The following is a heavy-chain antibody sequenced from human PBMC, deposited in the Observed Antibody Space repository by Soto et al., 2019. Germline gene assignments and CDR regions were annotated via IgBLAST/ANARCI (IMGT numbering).Heavy chain of an antibody. CDR3: ASYTHTIFGVVITAFDY. CDR2: ISSSGSTI. V-gene: IGHV3-11*01. D-gene: IGHD3-3*01. CDR1: GFTFSDYY. Sequence: QVPLVESGGGLVKPGGSLRLSCAASGFTFSDYYMSWIRQAPGKGLEWVSYISSSGSTIYYADSVKGRFTISRDNAKISLYLQMNSLRAEDTAVYYCASYTHTIFGVVITAFDYWGQGTLVTVSS. J-gene: IGHJ4*02.